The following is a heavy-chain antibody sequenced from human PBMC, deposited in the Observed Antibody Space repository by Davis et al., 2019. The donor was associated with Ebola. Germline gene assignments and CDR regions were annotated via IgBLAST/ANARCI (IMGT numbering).Heavy chain of an antibody. CDR1: GFTFRNSW. Sequence: GASLKISCVASGFTFRNSWMNWVRQAPGKGLEWVSSVSNSGDNTYYADSVKCRSTISRDNSQNTLFLQMNSLRGDDTAVYYCAKGPGPRGSASLYSGYFDTWGQGTLVTVSS. V-gene: IGHV3-23*01. CDR3: AKGPGPRGSASLYSGYFDT. J-gene: IGHJ4*02. D-gene: IGHD3-16*01. CDR2: VSNSGDNT.